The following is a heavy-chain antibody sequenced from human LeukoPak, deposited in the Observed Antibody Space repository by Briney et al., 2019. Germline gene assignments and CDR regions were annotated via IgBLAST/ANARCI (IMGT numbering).Heavy chain of an antibody. CDR3: ARPSGTWGAFDI. V-gene: IGHV3-33*01. CDR2: IWNDGSNQ. D-gene: IGHD1-7*01. CDR1: GFTFSIYG. Sequence: SGGSLRLSCAASGFTFSIYGMHWVRQAPGKGLEWVAVIWNDGSNQYYADSVKGRFTISRDNSKNTLYLQLNSLRFEDTAVYYCARPSGTWGAFDIWGQGTMVTVSS. J-gene: IGHJ3*02.